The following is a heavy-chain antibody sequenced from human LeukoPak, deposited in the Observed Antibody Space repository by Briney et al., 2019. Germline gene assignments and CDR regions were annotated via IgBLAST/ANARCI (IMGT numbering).Heavy chain of an antibody. D-gene: IGHD6-13*01. V-gene: IGHV3-48*03. Sequence: GGSLRLSCAASGFTLSSYEMNWVRLAPGKGLEWISYISRAGNSIYYADSVKGRFTISRDSAKNSLYLQMNSLRAEDTAVYYCARGPYSSNWYVDYWGQGTLVTVAS. CDR1: GFTLSSYE. CDR2: ISRAGNSI. J-gene: IGHJ4*02. CDR3: ARGPYSSNWYVDY.